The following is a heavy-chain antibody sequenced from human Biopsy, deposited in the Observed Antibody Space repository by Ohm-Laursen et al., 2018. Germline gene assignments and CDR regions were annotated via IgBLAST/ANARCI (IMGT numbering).Heavy chain of an antibody. CDR2: INTYNGNT. CDR3: ARERGGYKRTDY. V-gene: IGHV1-18*01. D-gene: IGHD5-24*01. CDR1: GCTFTSYG. Sequence: ASVKVSCKASGCTFTSYGISWVRQAPGQGLEWMGWINTYNGNTNYAQNLQGRVTMTTDTSTSTAYMELGSLRSDDTAVYYCARERGGYKRTDYWGQGTLVTVSS. J-gene: IGHJ4*02.